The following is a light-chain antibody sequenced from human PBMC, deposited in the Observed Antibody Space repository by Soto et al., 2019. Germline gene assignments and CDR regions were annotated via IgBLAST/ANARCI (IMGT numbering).Light chain of an antibody. V-gene: IGKV1-33*01. CDR2: YAS. J-gene: IGKJ3*01. Sequence: DIQMTQSPSSLSASVGDRVTITCQATQDISNSLIWYQQQPGKGPKLLIYYASKLEIGVPSRFSGSGSGTKFSFTISSLQPEDIATYYCQQYDNLSFTFGPGTKVDIK. CDR3: QQYDNLSFT. CDR1: QDISNS.